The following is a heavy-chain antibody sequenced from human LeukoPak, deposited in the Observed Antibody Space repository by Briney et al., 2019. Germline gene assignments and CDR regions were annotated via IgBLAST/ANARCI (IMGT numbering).Heavy chain of an antibody. J-gene: IGHJ3*02. CDR1: GGSISSYY. CDR2: IYTSGST. V-gene: IGHV4-4*07. Sequence: SETLSLTCTVSGGSISSYYWSWIRQPAGKGLEWIGRIYTSGSTNYNPSLKSRVTMSVDTSKNQFPLKLSSVTAADTAVYYCARLCSSTSCPTRAFDIWGQGTMVTVSS. D-gene: IGHD2-2*01. CDR3: ARLCSSTSCPTRAFDI.